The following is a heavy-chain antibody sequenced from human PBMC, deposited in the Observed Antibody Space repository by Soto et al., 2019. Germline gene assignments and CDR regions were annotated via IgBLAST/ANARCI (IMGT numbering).Heavy chain of an antibody. CDR3: ARRITIFGVVTYYYMDV. V-gene: IGHV5-51*01. D-gene: IGHD3-3*01. Sequence: GESLKISCKGSGYSFTSYWIGWVRQMPGKGLEWMGIIYPGDSDTRYSPSFQGQVTISADKSISTAYLQWSSLKASDTAMYYCARRITIFGVVTYYYMDVWGKGTTVTVSS. CDR1: GYSFTSYW. J-gene: IGHJ6*03. CDR2: IYPGDSDT.